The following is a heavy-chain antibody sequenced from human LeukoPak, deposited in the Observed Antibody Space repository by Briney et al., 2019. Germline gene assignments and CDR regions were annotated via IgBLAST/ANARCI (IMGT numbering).Heavy chain of an antibody. J-gene: IGHJ6*02. CDR1: GYTFSDYP. CDR2: ISAGNI. Sequence: GASVKVSCKASGYTFSDYPMHWLRQAPGQRFEWMGWISAGNIKYSQNFQDRINITRDTSASTVNMELSSLTSADTAVYYCARDTGPAAIGYYGMDVWGQGTTVTVSS. CDR3: ARDTGPAAIGYYGMDV. D-gene: IGHD2-2*02. V-gene: IGHV1-3*01.